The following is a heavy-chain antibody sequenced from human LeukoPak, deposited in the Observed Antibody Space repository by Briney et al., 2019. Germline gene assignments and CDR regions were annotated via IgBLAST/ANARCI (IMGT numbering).Heavy chain of an antibody. CDR2: IFYSGST. J-gene: IGHJ4*02. V-gene: IGHV4-59*01. D-gene: IGHD3-9*01. CDR1: GDSISSYY. CDR3: ARGIGLRYFDWTFDY. Sequence: SETLSLTCTVSGDSISSYYWSWIRQPPGRGLECIGYIFYSGSTNYNPSLKSRVTISVDTSKSQFSLKLSSVTAADTAVYYCARGIGLRYFDWTFDYWGQGTLVTVSS.